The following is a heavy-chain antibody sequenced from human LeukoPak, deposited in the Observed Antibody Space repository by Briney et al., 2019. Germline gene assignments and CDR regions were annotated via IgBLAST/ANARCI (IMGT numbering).Heavy chain of an antibody. CDR2: IIPIFGTA. V-gene: IGHV1-69*05. D-gene: IGHD5-18*01. CDR3: AREADTAMYSWFDP. Sequence: ASVKVSRKASGGTFSSYAISWVRQAPGQGLEWMGGIIPIFGTANYAQKFQGRVTITTDESTSTAYMELSSLRSEDTAVYYCAREADTAMYSWFDPWGQGTLVTVSS. J-gene: IGHJ5*02. CDR1: GGTFSSYA.